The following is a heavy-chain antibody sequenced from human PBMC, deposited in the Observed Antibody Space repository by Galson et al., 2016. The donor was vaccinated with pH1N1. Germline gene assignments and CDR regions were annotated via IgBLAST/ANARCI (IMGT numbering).Heavy chain of an antibody. D-gene: IGHD1-20*01. CDR2: IYPDDSDT. CDR3: ATSRSIAGIHFDY. V-gene: IGHV5-51*03. J-gene: IGHJ4*02. CDR1: GYRFASQW. Sequence: QSGAEVKKPGESLKIPCKGSGYRFASQWIGWVRQMPGKGLEWMGVIYPDDSDTRYSPSFQGQVTISVDKSFSTAYLQWSSLKASDTAMYYCATSRSIAGIHFDYWGQGTLVTVSS.